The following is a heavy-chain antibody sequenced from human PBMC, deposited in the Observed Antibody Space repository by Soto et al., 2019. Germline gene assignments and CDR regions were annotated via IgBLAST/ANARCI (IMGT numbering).Heavy chain of an antibody. D-gene: IGHD5-12*01. Sequence: QVQLVESGGGVVQPGRSLRLSCAASGFTFSRHSMHWVRQAPGEGLEWVAVITHDGVNAYYADSVQSRFTISRDNAHRTLYLQMNSLRSEDTAVYYCASYGGYVGYWGQGTLVTVSS. CDR1: GFTFSRHS. CDR3: ASYGGYVGY. V-gene: IGHV3-30*04. J-gene: IGHJ4*02. CDR2: ITHDGVNA.